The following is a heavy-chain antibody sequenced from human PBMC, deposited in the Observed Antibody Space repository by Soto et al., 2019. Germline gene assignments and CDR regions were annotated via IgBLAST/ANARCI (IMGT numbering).Heavy chain of an antibody. J-gene: IGHJ4*02. CDR2: IYYSGST. D-gene: IGHD3-22*01. CDR1: GXSISSGGYY. CDR3: ASDSSGFYYFDY. V-gene: IGHV4-31*03. Sequence: LSLTCTVSGXSISSGGYYWSWIRQHPGKGLEWIGYIYYSGSTYYNPSLKSRVTISVDTSKNQFSLKLSSVTAADTAVYYCASDSSGFYYFDYWGQGTLVTVSS.